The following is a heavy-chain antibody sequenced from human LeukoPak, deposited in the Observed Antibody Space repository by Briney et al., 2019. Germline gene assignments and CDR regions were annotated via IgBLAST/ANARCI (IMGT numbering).Heavy chain of an antibody. CDR1: GFTFSSHW. D-gene: IGHD6-13*01. CDR3: ASGIAAEESVAIDS. Sequence: GGSLILSCAASGFTFSSHWMNWVRQLPGKGLVWVSRIKFDGSITYYADSVKGRFTISRDNAKNTLYLQMNSLTADDTALYYCASGIAAEESVAIDSWGQGTLVTVSS. J-gene: IGHJ4*02. CDR2: IKFDGSIT. V-gene: IGHV3-74*01.